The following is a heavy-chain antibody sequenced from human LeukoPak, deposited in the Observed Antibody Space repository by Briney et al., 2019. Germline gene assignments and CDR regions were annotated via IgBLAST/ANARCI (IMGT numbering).Heavy chain of an antibody. V-gene: IGHV4-34*01. J-gene: IGHJ4*02. CDR3: ARDLSGLFDY. Sequence: ASETLSLTCAVYGGSFSGYYWSWIRQPPGKGLEWIGEINHSGSTNYNPSLKSRVTISVDTSKNQFSLKLSSVTAADTAVYYCARDLSGLFDYWGQGTLVTVSS. CDR2: INHSGST. D-gene: IGHD6-19*01. CDR1: GGSFSGYY.